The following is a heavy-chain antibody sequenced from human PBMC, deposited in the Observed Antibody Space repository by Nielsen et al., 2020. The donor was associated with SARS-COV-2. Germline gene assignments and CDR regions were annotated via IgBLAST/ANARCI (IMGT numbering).Heavy chain of an antibody. Sequence: GESLKISCAASGFTFSSYAMSWVRQAPGKGLEWVSIVSDNGDTRFYADSVKGQFIISRDNSKNTLYLQMNSLRAEDTATYYCAKRQQAVRGVMGHGMDVWGQGTTVTVSS. CDR2: VSDNGDTR. J-gene: IGHJ6*02. CDR3: AKRQQAVRGVMGHGMDV. V-gene: IGHV3-23*01. CDR1: GFTFSSYA. D-gene: IGHD3-10*01.